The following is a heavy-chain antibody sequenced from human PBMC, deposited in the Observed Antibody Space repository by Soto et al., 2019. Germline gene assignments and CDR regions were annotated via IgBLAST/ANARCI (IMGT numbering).Heavy chain of an antibody. J-gene: IGHJ4*02. CDR1: GGTFSSYA. V-gene: IGHV1-69*13. Sequence: ASVKVSCKASGGTFSSYAISWVRQAPGQGLEWMGGIIPIFGTANYAQKFQGRVTITADESTSTAYMGLSSLRSEDTAVYYCARVPLPGGEYEMVNYYFDYWGQGTLVPVSS. CDR2: IIPIFGTA. D-gene: IGHD2-21*01. CDR3: ARVPLPGGEYEMVNYYFDY.